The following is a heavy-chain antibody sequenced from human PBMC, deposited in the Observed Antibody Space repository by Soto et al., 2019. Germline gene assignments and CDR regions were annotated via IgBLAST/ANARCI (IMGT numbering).Heavy chain of an antibody. Sequence: PGGPLRLSYAAYEFSVGGHYIGWVRQAPGKGLELVSLIYSGGNPFYADSMKGRFTLSRDNSNNMLYLQMDSLRAEDTAVYYCARGPNSDCWGQGTLVIVSS. V-gene: IGHV3-53*01. D-gene: IGHD2-21*01. J-gene: IGHJ4*02. CDR1: EFSVGGHY. CDR2: IYSGGNP. CDR3: ARGPNSDC.